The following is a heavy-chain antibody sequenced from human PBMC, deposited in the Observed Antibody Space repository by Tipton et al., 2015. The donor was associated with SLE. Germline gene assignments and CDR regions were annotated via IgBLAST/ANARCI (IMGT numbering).Heavy chain of an antibody. CDR1: GASISSSSYY. D-gene: IGHD3-3*02. V-gene: IGHV4-39*07. Sequence: TLSLTCTVSGASISSSSYYWVWFRQPPGKGLEWTGSVYYSGSTSYNPSLKSRVTISIDTSKRQFSLQLSSVTAADTAVYYCARGPPFMEWERNWFDPWGQGTQVTVSS. CDR2: VYYSGST. J-gene: IGHJ5*02. CDR3: ARGPPFMEWERNWFDP.